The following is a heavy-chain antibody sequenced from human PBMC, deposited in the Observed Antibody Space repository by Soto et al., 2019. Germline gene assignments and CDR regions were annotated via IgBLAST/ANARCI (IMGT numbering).Heavy chain of an antibody. CDR3: ARLVANTSWYYYGLAV. J-gene: IGHJ6*02. V-gene: IGHV2-26*03. CDR2: IFSNNER. D-gene: IGHD3-10*01. Sequence: HVTLKESGPVLVKATETLTLTCSTPVFSLTTGRMGVSWIRQPPGKALEWLAHIFSNNERSYTTSLQHRISISADNSTRQVVLTITDVGLVDAATCSCARLVANTSWYYYGLAVWGQGASVTVS. CDR1: VFSLTTGRMG.